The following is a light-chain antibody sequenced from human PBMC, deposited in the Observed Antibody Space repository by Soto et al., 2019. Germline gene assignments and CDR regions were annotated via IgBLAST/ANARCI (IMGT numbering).Light chain of an antibody. CDR2: GAS. J-gene: IGKJ1*01. V-gene: IGKV3-20*01. CDR3: QQYGSSTWT. CDR1: QSVSSNY. Sequence: EIVLTQSPGTLSLSPGERATLSCRASQSVSSNYLAWYQQKPGQAPRLFIYGASSRATGIPDRFSGSGSGTDFTLTISRLEPEDFAVYYCQQYGSSTWTFGQGTKVEIK.